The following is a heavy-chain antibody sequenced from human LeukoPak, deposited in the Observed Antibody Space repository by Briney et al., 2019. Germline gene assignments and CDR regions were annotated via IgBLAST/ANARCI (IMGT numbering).Heavy chain of an antibody. CDR3: AGYCSGGSCYQRGSDY. CDR2: IYSGGST. D-gene: IGHD2-15*01. V-gene: IGHV3-66*01. Sequence: GGSLRLSCAASGFTVSSNYMSWVRQAPGKGLEWVSVIYSGGSTYYADSVKGRFTISRDNSKNTLYLQMNSLRAEDTAVYYCAGYCSGGSCYQRGSDYWGQGTLVTVSS. CDR1: GFTVSSNY. J-gene: IGHJ4*02.